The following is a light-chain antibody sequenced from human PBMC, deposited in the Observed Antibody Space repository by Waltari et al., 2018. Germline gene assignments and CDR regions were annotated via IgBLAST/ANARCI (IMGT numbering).Light chain of an antibody. J-gene: IGLJ2*01. CDR3: QSADGTTNSVV. Sequence: SFALTPPPSVSVSPGPTASIPCSAAELAMNSAYWYQQKPGQAPVLVIYKDTERPSGIPERLSGSSSGTTVTLTISGVQAEDEADYFCQSADGTTNSVVFGGGTKLTVL. V-gene: IGLV3-25*03. CDR2: KDT. CDR1: ELAMNS.